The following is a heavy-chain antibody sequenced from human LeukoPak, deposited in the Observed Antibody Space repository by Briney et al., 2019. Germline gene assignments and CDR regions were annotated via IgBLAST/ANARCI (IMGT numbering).Heavy chain of an antibody. CDR3: ARDWGTGDFDY. V-gene: IGHV1-46*01. CDR2: INPSGGST. D-gene: IGHD7-27*01. CDR1: GYTFTSYY. J-gene: IGHJ4*02. Sequence: ASVKVSCKASGYTFTSYYMHWVRQAPGQGLEWMGIINPSGGSTSYAQKFQGRVTMTRDTSTSTVYMELSSLRSEDTAVYCCARDWGTGDFDYWGQGTLVTVSS.